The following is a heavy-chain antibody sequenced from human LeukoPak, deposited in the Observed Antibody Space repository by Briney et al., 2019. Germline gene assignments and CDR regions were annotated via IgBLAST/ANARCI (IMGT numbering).Heavy chain of an antibody. Sequence: TGGSLRLSCAASGFSFSSYGMNWVRQAPGKGLEWVSSISSSSRYIHYADSVKGRFTISRDNAKNSLYLQMNSLRAEDTAVYYCARDSDTETGWYYYGMDVWGQGTTVTVSS. J-gene: IGHJ6*02. V-gene: IGHV3-21*01. CDR3: ARDSDTETGWYYYGMDV. CDR2: ISSSSRYI. D-gene: IGHD2-8*02. CDR1: GFSFSSYG.